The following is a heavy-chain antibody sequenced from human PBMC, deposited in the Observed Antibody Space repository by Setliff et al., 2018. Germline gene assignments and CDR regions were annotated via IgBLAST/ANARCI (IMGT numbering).Heavy chain of an antibody. D-gene: IGHD3-22*01. CDR2: IHYSGST. CDR3: ATRTYYDSNGYYYAIAGPFDI. V-gene: IGHV4-59*04. Sequence: SETLRLSCAASGFTFSIYSMNWIRQPPGKGLEWIGYIHYSGSTYYSPSLKSRVTMSIDTSKNQFSLKLSSVTAADTAVYYCATRTYYDSNGYYYAIAGPFDIWGQGTMVTVSS. J-gene: IGHJ3*02. CDR1: GFTFSIYS.